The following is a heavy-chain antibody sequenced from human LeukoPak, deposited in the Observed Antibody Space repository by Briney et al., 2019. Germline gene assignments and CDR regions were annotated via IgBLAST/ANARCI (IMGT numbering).Heavy chain of an antibody. CDR2: IRYDGGNK. Sequence: GGSLRLSCAASGFTFRSYGMHWVRQAPGKGLEWVAFIRYDGGNKYYADSVKGRFTISRDNSKNTLYLQMNSLRAEDTAVYYCAKDGDCSSTSCYTAYFQHWGQGTLVTVSS. CDR3: AKDGDCSSTSCYTAYFQH. V-gene: IGHV3-30*02. D-gene: IGHD2-2*02. CDR1: GFTFRSYG. J-gene: IGHJ1*01.